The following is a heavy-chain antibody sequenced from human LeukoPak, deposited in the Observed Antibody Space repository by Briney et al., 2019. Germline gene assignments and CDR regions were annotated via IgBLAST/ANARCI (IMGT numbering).Heavy chain of an antibody. CDR2: IIPIFDTA. J-gene: IGHJ6*04. D-gene: IGHD6-13*01. CDR1: GGTFSSYA. V-gene: IGHV1-69*01. CDR3: ARDTSLIAAAGPDYYYYGMDV. Sequence: WASVKVSCKASGGTFSSYAISWVRQAPGQGLEWMGGIIPIFDTANYAQKFQGRVTITADESTSTAYMELSSLRSEDTAVYYCARDTSLIAAAGPDYYYYGMDVSGKGTTVTVSS.